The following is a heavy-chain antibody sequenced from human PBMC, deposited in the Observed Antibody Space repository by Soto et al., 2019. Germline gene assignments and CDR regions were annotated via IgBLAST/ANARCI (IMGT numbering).Heavy chain of an antibody. Sequence: GGSLRLSCAASGFTFDDYAMHWVRQAPGKGLEWVSLISWDGGSTYYADSVKGRFTISRDNSKNSLYLQMNSLRAEDTALYYCAKDFSMEGAGRAFDIWGQGTMVTVSS. D-gene: IGHD3-16*01. CDR3: AKDFSMEGAGRAFDI. CDR2: ISWDGGST. V-gene: IGHV3-43D*03. CDR1: GFTFDDYA. J-gene: IGHJ3*02.